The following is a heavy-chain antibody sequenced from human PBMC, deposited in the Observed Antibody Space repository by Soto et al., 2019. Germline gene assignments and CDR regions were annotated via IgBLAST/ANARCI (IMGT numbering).Heavy chain of an antibody. Sequence: QVQLQQWGAELLKPSETLSLTCAVYGGSFSGYYWSWIRQPPGKGLEWIGEINHSGSTNYNPSLKSRVTISVDTSKNQFSLKLSSVTAADTAVYYCARSWEYYYDSSGFRFDPWGQGTLVTVSS. CDR3: ARSWEYYYDSSGFRFDP. J-gene: IGHJ5*02. D-gene: IGHD3-22*01. CDR2: INHSGST. CDR1: GGSFSGYY. V-gene: IGHV4-34*01.